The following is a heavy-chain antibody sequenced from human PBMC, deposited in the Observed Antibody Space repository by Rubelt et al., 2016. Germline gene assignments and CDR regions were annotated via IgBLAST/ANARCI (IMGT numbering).Heavy chain of an antibody. Sequence: EEQLVESGGGLVQPGGSLRLSCAASGFAFSSCAMNWVRQAPGKGLEWVAAISGSGGSTFYADSVKGRFTISRDNSKKTLDLQMNSLRAEDTAVYYCAKDRVGSWFSLDYWGQGTLVTVSS. CDR3: AKDRVGSWFSLDY. CDR2: ISGSGGST. J-gene: IGHJ4*02. CDR1: GFAFSSCA. V-gene: IGHV3-23*04. D-gene: IGHD6-13*01.